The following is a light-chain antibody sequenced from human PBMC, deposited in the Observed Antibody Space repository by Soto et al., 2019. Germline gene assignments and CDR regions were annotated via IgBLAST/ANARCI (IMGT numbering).Light chain of an antibody. Sequence: DIQITQSPSSLSASVGDRVTITCPTSQSISSYLNWYQQKPVKAPKLLIYAASSLQSGVPSRFSGSGSGTDFTLTISSLQPEDFATYYCQQSYSTPPRFGQGTKVDI. V-gene: IGKV1-39*01. CDR1: QSISSY. CDR2: AAS. J-gene: IGKJ1*01. CDR3: QQSYSTPPR.